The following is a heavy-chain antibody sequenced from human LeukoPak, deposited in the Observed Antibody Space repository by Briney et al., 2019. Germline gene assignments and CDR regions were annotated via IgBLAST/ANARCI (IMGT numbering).Heavy chain of an antibody. Sequence: GGSLRLSCAASGFTFNSYGMHWVRQAPGKGLERVAFIRYDGTNTYYADSVKGRFTISRDNSKNTLYLQMNSLRAEDTAMYYCAKDQGGYDYPYYFDYWGQGTLVTVSS. D-gene: IGHD5-12*01. V-gene: IGHV3-30*02. J-gene: IGHJ4*02. CDR3: AKDQGGYDYPYYFDY. CDR2: IRYDGTNT. CDR1: GFTFNSYG.